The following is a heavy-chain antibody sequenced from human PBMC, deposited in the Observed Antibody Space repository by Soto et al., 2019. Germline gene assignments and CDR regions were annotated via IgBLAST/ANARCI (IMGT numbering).Heavy chain of an antibody. J-gene: IGHJ6*02. D-gene: IGHD3-3*01. CDR2: IYHDGSS. V-gene: IGHV4-4*02. CDR3: ARTFHRSGVGYFHYGMDV. CDR1: GGSINTGDSITKGHW. Sequence: QVQLHESGPGLVKPSGTLSLTCAVSGGSINTGDSITKGHWWGWVRQPPGEGLEWIGEIYHDGSSTFNASLQRRVTMSVDTSKTQFALNLRSVTAAYTAIYYCARTFHRSGVGYFHYGMDVWGQGTTVTVSS.